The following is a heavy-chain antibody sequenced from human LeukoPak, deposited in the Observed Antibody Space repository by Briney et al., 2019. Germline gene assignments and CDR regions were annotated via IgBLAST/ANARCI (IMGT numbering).Heavy chain of an antibody. CDR3: SRSPHYSNHYYYYMDV. V-gene: IGHV1-2*02. Sequence: GASVNVSCKASGYTFTGYYMHWVRQAPGQGLEWMGWINPNSGGTNYAQRFQGRVTMTRDTSISTAYMELSRLRSDDTAVYYCSRSPHYSNHYYYYMDVWGKGTTVTVSS. D-gene: IGHD4-11*01. J-gene: IGHJ6*03. CDR2: INPNSGGT. CDR1: GYTFTGYY.